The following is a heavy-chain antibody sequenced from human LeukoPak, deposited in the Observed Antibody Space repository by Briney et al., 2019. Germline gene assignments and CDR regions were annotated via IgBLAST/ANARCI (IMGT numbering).Heavy chain of an antibody. Sequence: GGSLRLSCAASGFTFSSTGMHWVRQAPGKGLEWVAVILYDGSNKYYADSVKGRFTISRDNSKNSLYLQMNSLRAEDTALYYCAKDMGNDDSSGYQVYWGQGTLVTVSS. V-gene: IGHV3-30*18. CDR1: GFTFSSTG. J-gene: IGHJ4*02. D-gene: IGHD3-22*01. CDR3: AKDMGNDDSSGYQVY. CDR2: ILYDGSNK.